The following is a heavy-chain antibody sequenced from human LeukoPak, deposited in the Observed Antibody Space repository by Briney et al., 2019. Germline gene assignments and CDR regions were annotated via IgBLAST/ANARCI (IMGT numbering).Heavy chain of an antibody. CDR1: GFTFSSYA. V-gene: IGHV3-23*01. CDR2: FSGSGGTT. J-gene: IGHJ6*03. Sequence: GGSLRLSCAASGFTFSSYAMNWVRPAPGRGLEWVSGFSGSGGTTYYAGSVKGRFTISRDNSKNTLYLQMNSLRAEDTAVYYCANGNRCTSPNCLGYYYFYMDVWGKGTTVTVSS. D-gene: IGHD2-8*01. CDR3: ANGNRCTSPNCLGYYYFYMDV.